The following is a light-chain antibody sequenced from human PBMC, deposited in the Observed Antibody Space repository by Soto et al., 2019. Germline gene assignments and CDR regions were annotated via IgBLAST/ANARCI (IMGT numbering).Light chain of an antibody. CDR1: QSVGSF. CDR3: QQRSTWLRA. CDR2: DAS. J-gene: IGKJ4*01. Sequence: PGDRATLSCSASQSVGSFFAWYQHKPGQAPRLLIYDASNRATGIPARFSGSGSGTDFTLTISSLEPEDFAVYYCQQRSTWLRAFGGGTKVDIK. V-gene: IGKV3-11*01.